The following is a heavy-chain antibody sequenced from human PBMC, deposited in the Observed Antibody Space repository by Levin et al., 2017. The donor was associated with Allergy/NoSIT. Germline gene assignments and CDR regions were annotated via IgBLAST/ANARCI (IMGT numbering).Heavy chain of an antibody. CDR3: ARRGLYSWGYLDY. CDR2: IYYSGST. J-gene: IGHJ4*02. D-gene: IGHD5-18*01. Sequence: SETLSLTCSVSGGSTNTYYWSWIRQPPGKGLEWIGYIYYSGSTNYNPSLKSRVTISLDTSKNQFSLKLTSVTAADTAVYYCARRGLYSWGYLDYWGQGTLVTVSS. CDR1: GGSTNTYY. V-gene: IGHV4-59*08.